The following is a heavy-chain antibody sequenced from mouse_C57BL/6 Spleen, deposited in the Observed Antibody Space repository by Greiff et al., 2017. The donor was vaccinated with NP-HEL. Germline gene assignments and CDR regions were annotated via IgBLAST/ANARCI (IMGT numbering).Heavy chain of an antibody. CDR1: GFTFSSYA. V-gene: IGHV5-4*01. J-gene: IGHJ4*01. CDR2: ISDGGSYT. D-gene: IGHD2-12*01. Sequence: EVQGVESGGGLVKPGGSLKLSCAASGFTFSSYAMSWVRQTPEKRLEWVATISDGGSYTYYPDNVKGRFTISRDNAKNNLYLQMSHLKSEDTAMYDCARERYDEGYYAMDYWGQGTSVTVSS. CDR3: ARERYDEGYYAMDY.